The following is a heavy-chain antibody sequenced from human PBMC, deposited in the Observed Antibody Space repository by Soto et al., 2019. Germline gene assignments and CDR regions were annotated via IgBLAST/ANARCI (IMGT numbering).Heavy chain of an antibody. V-gene: IGHV1-18*01. CDR3: ARDLGERIVVVTAIPRWDY. Sequence: QVQLVQSGAEVKKPGASVKVSCKASGYTFTSYGISWVRQAPGQGLEWMGWISAYNGNTNYAQKLQGRVTMTTDTSTSTACLELRSLRSDDTAVYYCARDLGERIVVVTAIPRWDYWGQGTLVAVSS. J-gene: IGHJ4*02. CDR2: ISAYNGNT. CDR1: GYTFTSYG. D-gene: IGHD2-21*02.